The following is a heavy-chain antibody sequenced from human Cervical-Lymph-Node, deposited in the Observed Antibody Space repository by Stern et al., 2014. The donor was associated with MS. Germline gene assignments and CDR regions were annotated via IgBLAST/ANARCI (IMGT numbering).Heavy chain of an antibody. CDR2: ISYDGSNK. V-gene: IGHV3-30*03. J-gene: IGHJ4*02. CDR3: AGGTYSSSSK. D-gene: IGHD6-6*01. Sequence: DQLVESGGDVVQPGRSLSLSCEASGFTFNNYVMHWVRQVPGKGLAWVAVISYDGSNKYYADSVKGRFTISRDNSKNTLFLQMNSLRGEDTAVYYCAGGTYSSSSKWGQGTLVTVSS. CDR1: GFTFNNYV.